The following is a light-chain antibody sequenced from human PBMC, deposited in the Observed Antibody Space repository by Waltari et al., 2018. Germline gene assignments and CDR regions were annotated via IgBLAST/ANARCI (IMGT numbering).Light chain of an antibody. J-gene: IGLJ2*01. CDR1: SSDVGGYNY. Sequence: QSALTQPASVSGSPGQSITISCTGTSSDVGGYNYVSWYQQHPGKAPKPMIYDVSKRPSGVSTRLSGAKSGNTASLTISGLQAEDEADYYCSSYTSSSTPCVFGGGTKLTVL. CDR3: SSYTSSSTPCV. V-gene: IGLV2-14*01. CDR2: DVS.